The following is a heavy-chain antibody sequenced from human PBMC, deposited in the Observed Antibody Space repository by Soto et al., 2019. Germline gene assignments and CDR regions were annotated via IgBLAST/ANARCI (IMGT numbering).Heavy chain of an antibody. V-gene: IGHV4-31*03. CDR2: IFYTGTA. D-gene: IGHD2-15*01. J-gene: IGHJ5*02. CDR1: GGSINTGVYY. Sequence: QVQLQESGPGLVKPSQTLSLTCTVSGGSINTGVYYWGWIRHLPGEGLEWIGHIFYTGTAYYNPSLRSRVTVSIDTSANQFSLHMYSVTAADTAMYYCARRLDDTPETFFNWFDPWGQGILVTVSS. CDR3: ARRLDDTPETFFNWFDP.